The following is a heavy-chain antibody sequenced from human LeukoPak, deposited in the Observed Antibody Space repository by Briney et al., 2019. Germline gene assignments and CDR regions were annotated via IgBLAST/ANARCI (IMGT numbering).Heavy chain of an antibody. J-gene: IGHJ4*02. CDR3: ARARMADY. CDR2: ISAYNGNT. D-gene: IGHD5-24*01. V-gene: IGHV1-18*04. Sequence: ASVKVSCKASGYTFTSYYMHWVRQATGQGLEWMGWISAYNGNTNYAQKLQGRVTMTTDTSTSTAYMELRSLRSDDTAVYYCARARMADYWGQGTLVTVSS. CDR1: GYTFTSYY.